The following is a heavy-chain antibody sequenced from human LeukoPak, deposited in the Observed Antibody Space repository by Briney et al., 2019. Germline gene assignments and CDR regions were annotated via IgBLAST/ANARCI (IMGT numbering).Heavy chain of an antibody. Sequence: ASVKVSCKASGYTFTGYYIHWVRQAPGQGLEWMGWINPNSGGTNYAQKFQGRVTMTRDTSISTAYMELSRLRSDDTAVYYCARGVPGYSSGWYFSFDYWGQGTLVTVSS. D-gene: IGHD6-19*01. CDR3: ARGVPGYSSGWYFSFDY. CDR2: INPNSGGT. CDR1: GYTFTGYY. J-gene: IGHJ4*02. V-gene: IGHV1-2*02.